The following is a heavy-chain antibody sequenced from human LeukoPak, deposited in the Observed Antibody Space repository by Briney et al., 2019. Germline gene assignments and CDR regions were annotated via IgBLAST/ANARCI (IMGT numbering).Heavy chain of an antibody. CDR3: ARHGYTASHYFLDF. V-gene: IGHV4-4*07. D-gene: IGHD3-16*01. CDR2: IYTTGKT. J-gene: IGHJ4*02. Sequence: SETLSLTCTVSSGFINSYYWGWVRQPAGRGLEWIGRIYTTGKTDYNPSLKSRLTMSMDTSKRQFSLNLTSVTAADTAIYFCARHGYTASHYFLDFWSQGTLVTVSS. CDR1: SGFINSYY.